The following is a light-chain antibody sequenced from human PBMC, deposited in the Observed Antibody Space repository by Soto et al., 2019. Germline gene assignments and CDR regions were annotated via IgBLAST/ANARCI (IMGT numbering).Light chain of an antibody. Sequence: DIQMTQSPSTLSASVGDRVTITCRASQSSSSWLAWYQQKPGKAPKLLIYDASSLESGVPSRFSGSGSGPEFTLTIGSLQPDDFATYYCQQYNSYSITSGQGTRLEIK. CDR2: DAS. CDR3: QQYNSYSIT. V-gene: IGKV1-5*01. J-gene: IGKJ5*01. CDR1: QSSSSW.